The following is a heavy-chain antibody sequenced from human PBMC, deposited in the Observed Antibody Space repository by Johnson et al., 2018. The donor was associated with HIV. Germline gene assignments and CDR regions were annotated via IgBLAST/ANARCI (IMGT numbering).Heavy chain of an antibody. CDR2: IKKDGSEK. Sequence: VQLVESGGGLVQPGGSLRLSCAASGFTSSSYWMSWVRQAPGQGLEWVANIKKDGSEKHYVDSAKGGITISRDNAKKSLYLQINSLGAEDTAVYYCAKGGGYCGGDCLDTFDIWGQGTMVTVSS. D-gene: IGHD2-21*01. V-gene: IGHV3-7*03. J-gene: IGHJ3*02. CDR3: AKGGGYCGGDCLDTFDI. CDR1: GFTSSSYW.